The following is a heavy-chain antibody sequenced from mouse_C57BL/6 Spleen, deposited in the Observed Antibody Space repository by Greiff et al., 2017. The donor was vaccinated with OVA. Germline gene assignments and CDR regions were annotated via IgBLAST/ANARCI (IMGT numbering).Heavy chain of an antibody. CDR3: ARSRYSNYYYAMDY. CDR1: GYTFTSYW. D-gene: IGHD2-5*01. V-gene: IGHV1-69*01. J-gene: IGHJ4*01. Sequence: QVQLQQPGAELVMPGASVKLSCKASGYTFTSYWMHWVKQRPGQGLEWIGEIDPSDSYTNYNQKFKGKSTLTVDKSSSTAYMQLSSLTSADSAVYYCARSRYSNYYYAMDYWGQGTSVTVSS. CDR2: IDPSDSYT.